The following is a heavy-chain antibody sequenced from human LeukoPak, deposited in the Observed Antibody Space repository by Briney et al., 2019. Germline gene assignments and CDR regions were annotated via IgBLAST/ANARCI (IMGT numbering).Heavy chain of an antibody. CDR3: ARSRSRYDSSGYYDY. CDR2: ISAYNGNT. V-gene: IGHV1-18*01. J-gene: IGHJ4*02. CDR1: GYTFTSYG. Sequence: GASVKVSCKASGYTFTSYGISWVRQAPGQGLEWMGWISAYNGNTNYAQKLQGRVTMTTDTSTSTAYIELRSLRSDDTAGYYCARSRSRYDSSGYYDYWGQGTLVTVSS. D-gene: IGHD3-22*01.